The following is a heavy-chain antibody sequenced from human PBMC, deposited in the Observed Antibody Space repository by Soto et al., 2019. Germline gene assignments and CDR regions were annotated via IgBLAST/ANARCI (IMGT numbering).Heavy chain of an antibody. CDR2: TYYRAKWYN. Sequence: PSQTLSPTFDISGDSGSSNSAASNWIRQSPSRGLEWLGRTYYRAKWYNDYAVSVKSRITTNPDTSKNQFSLQLNSVTPEDTAVYHCARESYGSGSYDGMDVWGQGTTVTVSS. D-gene: IGHD3-10*01. V-gene: IGHV6-1*01. J-gene: IGHJ6*02. CDR3: ARESYGSGSYDGMDV. CDR1: GDSGSSNSAA.